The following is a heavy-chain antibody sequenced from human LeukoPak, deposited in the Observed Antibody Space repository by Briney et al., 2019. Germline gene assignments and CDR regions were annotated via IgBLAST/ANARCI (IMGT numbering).Heavy chain of an antibody. CDR3: ARDIPRSAARPYWFDP. CDR1: GGTLSSYA. CDR2: IIPIFGTA. J-gene: IGHJ5*02. D-gene: IGHD6-6*01. Sequence: ASVKVSCKASGGTLSSYAISWVREAPGQGLEWMGGIIPIFGTANYAQKFQGRVTITTDESTSTAYMELSSLRSEDTAVYYCARDIPRSAARPYWFDPWGQGTLVTVSS. V-gene: IGHV1-69*05.